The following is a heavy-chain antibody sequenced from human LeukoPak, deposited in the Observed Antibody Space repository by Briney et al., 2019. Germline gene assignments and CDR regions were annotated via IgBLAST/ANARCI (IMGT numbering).Heavy chain of an antibody. D-gene: IGHD3-9*01. CDR2: IYYSGST. Sequence: SETLSLTCTVSGGSISSGGYYWSWIRQHPGKGLEWIGYIYYSGSTYYNPSLKSRVTISVDTSKNQFSLKLSSVTAADTAVYYCASQQLRYFDWLSTRVGLDALDIWGQGTMVTVSS. J-gene: IGHJ3*02. CDR1: GGSISSGGYY. CDR3: ASQQLRYFDWLSTRVGLDALDI. V-gene: IGHV4-31*03.